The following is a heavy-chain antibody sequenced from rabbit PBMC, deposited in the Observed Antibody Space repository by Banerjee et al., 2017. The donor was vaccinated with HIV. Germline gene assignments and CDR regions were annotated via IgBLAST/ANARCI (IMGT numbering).Heavy chain of an antibody. Sequence: QSLQESGGGLVKPGGTLTLTCKASGIDFSSYYYMCWVRQAPGKGLEWIGYIDPVFGSTYYASWVNGRFTISSHNAQNTLYLQLNSLTAADTATYFCVRGDTYGYAGYAYATGDLWGQGTLVTVS. D-gene: IGHD6-1*01. CDR1: GIDFSSYYY. CDR2: IDPVFGST. CDR3: VRGDTYGYAGYAYATGDL. J-gene: IGHJ3*01. V-gene: IGHV1S43*01.